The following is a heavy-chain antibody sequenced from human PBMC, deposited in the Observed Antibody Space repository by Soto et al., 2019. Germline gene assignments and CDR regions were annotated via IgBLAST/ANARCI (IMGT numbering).Heavy chain of an antibody. CDR3: AKPYGPLAFDY. Sequence: EVQLLESGGGLVQPGGSLRLSCAASGFNFNLLALTWVRQAPGKGLEWVSPMKATDGTKYYADSLKGRFTISRERSTNTMYLQMNSLRVEDTAVYYCAKPYGPLAFDYRGQGTLVTVSS. CDR1: GFNFNLLA. D-gene: IGHD3-10*01. J-gene: IGHJ4*02. CDR2: MKATDGTK. V-gene: IGHV3-23*01.